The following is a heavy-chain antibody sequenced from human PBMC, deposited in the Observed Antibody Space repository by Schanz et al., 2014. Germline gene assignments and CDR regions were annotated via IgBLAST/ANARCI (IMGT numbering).Heavy chain of an antibody. CDR1: GFTFISYD. CDR3: VPMSIAAH. Sequence: VQLVESGGGLVQPGGSLRLSCAASGFTFISYDIHWVRQAPGKGLEWVAVIRYDGRNKNFVESVKGRFTISRDNSKNTLFLQMSSLRAEDTAVYYCVPMSIAAHWGQGTLVTVSS. CDR2: IRYDGRNK. J-gene: IGHJ4*02. D-gene: IGHD6-6*01. V-gene: IGHV3-33*08.